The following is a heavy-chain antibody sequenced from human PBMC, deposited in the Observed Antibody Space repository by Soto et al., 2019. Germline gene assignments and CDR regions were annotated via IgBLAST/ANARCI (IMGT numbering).Heavy chain of an antibody. Sequence: GGSLRLSCAASGFTFSGYYMSWIRQAPGKGLEWVSYIGGRANSIYYAESVKGRYTISRDNGKNSLFLQMNSLRVEDTAVYYCARLGSGWSVDYWGQGTLVTVSS. V-gene: IGHV3-11*01. CDR3: ARLGSGWSVDY. D-gene: IGHD6-19*01. CDR2: IGGRANSI. CDR1: GFTFSGYY. J-gene: IGHJ4*02.